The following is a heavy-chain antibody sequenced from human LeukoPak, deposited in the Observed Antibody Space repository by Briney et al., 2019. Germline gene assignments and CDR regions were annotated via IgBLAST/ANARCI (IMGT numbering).Heavy chain of an antibody. Sequence: GGSLRLSCAASGFTLSSYWMTWIRQAPGKGLEWVANNKEDGTDKYYLDSLKGRFTISRDNTKNSLFLQLNSLRAEDTAAYYCVRDRGWFHFDLWGQGTLVTVSS. D-gene: IGHD3-10*01. CDR3: VRDRGWFHFDL. J-gene: IGHJ4*02. CDR1: GFTLSSYW. V-gene: IGHV3-7*01. CDR2: NKEDGTDK.